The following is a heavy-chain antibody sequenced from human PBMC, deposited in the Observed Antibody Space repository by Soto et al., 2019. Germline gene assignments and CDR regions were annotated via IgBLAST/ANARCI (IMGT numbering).Heavy chain of an antibody. Sequence: SETLSLTCAVSGGSVSSTQWWTWVRQAPGKGLEWLGDIYYSGSTYYNPSLKSRVTISVDTSKNQFSLKLSSVTAADTAVYYCARAGDSSGPVALGYWGQGTLVTVSS. J-gene: IGHJ4*02. CDR3: ARAGDSSGPVALGY. V-gene: IGHV4-4*02. CDR1: GGSVSSTQW. CDR2: IYYSGST. D-gene: IGHD6-19*01.